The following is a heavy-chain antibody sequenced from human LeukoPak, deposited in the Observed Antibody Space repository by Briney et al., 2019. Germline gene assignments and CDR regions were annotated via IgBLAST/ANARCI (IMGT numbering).Heavy chain of an antibody. D-gene: IGHD1-1*01. CDR2: ISWNSGSI. J-gene: IGHJ2*01. CDR1: GFTFDDYA. Sequence: PGGSLRLSCAASGFTFDDYAMHWVRHAPGKGLEWVSGISWNSGSIGYADSVKGRFTISRDNAKNSLYLQMNSLRAEDTALYYCAKALYRVLYWYFDLWGRGTLVTVSS. CDR3: AKALYRVLYWYFDL. V-gene: IGHV3-9*01.